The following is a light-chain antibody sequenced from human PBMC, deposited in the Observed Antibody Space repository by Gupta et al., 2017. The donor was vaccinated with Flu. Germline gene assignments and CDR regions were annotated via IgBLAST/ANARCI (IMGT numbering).Light chain of an antibody. Sequence: AESATVRGKVSQECRESQNNKNVLGWYQQKPGKAPKLLIYGASTRPSGVPARFSGSGSGTDFTLTISSLQAEDVATYYCLQDYKNIPTFGQGTKVEIK. CDR2: GAS. CDR1: QECRESQNNKNV. CDR3: LQDYKNIPT. V-gene: IGKV4-1*01. J-gene: IGKJ1*01.